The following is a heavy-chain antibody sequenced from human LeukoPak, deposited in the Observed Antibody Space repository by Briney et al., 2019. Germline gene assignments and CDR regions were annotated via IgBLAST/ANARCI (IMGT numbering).Heavy chain of an antibody. D-gene: IGHD3-9*01. J-gene: IGHJ4*02. V-gene: IGHV4-59*01. Sequence: SETLSLTCGVQGESFSGYYWSWIRQPPGKGLEWIGYIYYSGSTNYNPSLKSRVTISVDTSKNQFSLKLSSVTAADTAVYYCAIGLRYFEEGFDYWGQGTLVTVSS. CDR1: GESFSGYY. CDR2: IYYSGST. CDR3: AIGLRYFEEGFDY.